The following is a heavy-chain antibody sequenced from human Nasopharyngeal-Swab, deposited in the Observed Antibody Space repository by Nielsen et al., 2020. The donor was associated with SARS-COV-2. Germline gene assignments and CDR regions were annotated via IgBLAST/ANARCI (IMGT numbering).Heavy chain of an antibody. J-gene: IGHJ5*02. CDR1: GGSISSGGYY. CDR2: IYYSGST. V-gene: IGHV4-31*03. CDR3: ARDRPTRGKAYNWFDP. Sequence: SETLSLTCTVSGGSISSGGYYWSWIRQHPGKGLEWIGYIYYSGSTYYNPSLKSRVTISVDTSKNQFSLKLSSVTAADTAVYYCARDRPTRGKAYNWFDPWGQGTLVTVPS. D-gene: IGHD2-15*01.